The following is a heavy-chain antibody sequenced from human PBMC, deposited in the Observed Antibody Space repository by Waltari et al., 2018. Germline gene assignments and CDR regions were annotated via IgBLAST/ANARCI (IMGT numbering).Heavy chain of an antibody. CDR1: GSTFSTYN. CDR2: ISSTTTT. CDR3: ARGRNGYIQDVFDI. D-gene: IGHD5-12*01. Sequence: EVHLVASGGRLVQPGESLRLSCAASGSTFSTYNMNWVRQAPGKGLEWVSYISSTTTTYYADYVKGRFTISRDNAKNSLYLQMNSLRAEDTALYYCARGRNGYIQDVFDIWGQGTMVSVSS. V-gene: IGHV3-48*01. J-gene: IGHJ3*02.